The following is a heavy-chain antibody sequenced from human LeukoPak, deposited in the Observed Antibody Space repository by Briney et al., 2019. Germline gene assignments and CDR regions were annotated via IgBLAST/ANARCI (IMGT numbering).Heavy chain of an antibody. V-gene: IGHV1-69*05. D-gene: IGHD6-13*01. Sequence: ASVKVSCKASGGTFSSYAISWVRQAPGQGLEWMGGIIPIFGTANYAQKFQGRVTITTDESTSTAYMELSSLRSEDTAVYYCARGGSIGGAADYYYYYMDVWGKGTTVTVSS. J-gene: IGHJ6*03. CDR3: ARGGSIGGAADYYYYYMDV. CDR1: GGTFSSYA. CDR2: IIPIFGTA.